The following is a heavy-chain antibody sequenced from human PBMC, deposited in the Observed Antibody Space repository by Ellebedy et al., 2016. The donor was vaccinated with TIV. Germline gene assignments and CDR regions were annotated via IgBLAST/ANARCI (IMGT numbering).Heavy chain of an antibody. Sequence: GGSLRLSCTASGFTFSSYWMSWVRQAPGKGLEWVAHINQDGTEKYYVDSVKGRFPISRDNAKNSLYLQMNSLRAEDTAVYYCARGSDRSSWYLNWFDPWGQGTLVTVSS. CDR2: INQDGTEK. D-gene: IGHD6-13*01. V-gene: IGHV3-7*01. J-gene: IGHJ5*02. CDR3: ARGSDRSSWYLNWFDP. CDR1: GFTFSSYW.